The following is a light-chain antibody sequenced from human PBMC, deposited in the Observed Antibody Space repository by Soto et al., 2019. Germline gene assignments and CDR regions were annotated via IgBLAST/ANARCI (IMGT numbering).Light chain of an antibody. CDR1: QGISNY. CDR3: LQHNSYPRT. Sequence: DVQMTQSPSAVSASVGDRVNITCRASQGISNYLAWFQQKPGEVPKRLVYTTSTLQSGVPSRFSGSRSGTEFTLTISSLQPEDIATYYCLQHNSYPRTFGGGTKVDIK. V-gene: IGKV1-17*03. CDR2: TTS. J-gene: IGKJ4*01.